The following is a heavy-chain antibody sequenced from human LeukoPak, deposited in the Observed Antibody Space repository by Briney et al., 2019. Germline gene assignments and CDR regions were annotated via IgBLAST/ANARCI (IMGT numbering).Heavy chain of an antibody. J-gene: IGHJ5*02. V-gene: IGHV3-21*01. CDR1: GFTFSSYS. Sequence: PGGSLRLSCAASGFTFSSYSMNWVRQAPGKGLEWVSSISSSSSYIYYADSVKGRFTISRDNAKNSLYLQMNSLRAEDTAVYYCARGDDTLTGYFSWFDPWGQGTLVTVSS. CDR2: ISSSSSYI. D-gene: IGHD3-9*01. CDR3: ARGDDTLTGYFSWFDP.